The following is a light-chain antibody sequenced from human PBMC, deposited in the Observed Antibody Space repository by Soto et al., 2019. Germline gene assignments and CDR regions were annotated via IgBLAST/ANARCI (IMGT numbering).Light chain of an antibody. J-gene: IGLJ2*01. Sequence: QSVLTQPPSVSGAPGQRVTISCTGSSSNIGAGYDVHWYQQLPGTAPKLFIYGNSNRPSGVPDRFSGSKSGTSASLAITGLHAEDEADYYCQSYDSSLSGSVVFGEGTKLTVL. CDR2: GNS. CDR1: SSNIGAGYD. V-gene: IGLV1-40*01. CDR3: QSYDSSLSGSVV.